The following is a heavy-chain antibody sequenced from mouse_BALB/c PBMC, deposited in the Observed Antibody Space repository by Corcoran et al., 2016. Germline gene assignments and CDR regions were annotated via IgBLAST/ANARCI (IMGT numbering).Heavy chain of an antibody. Sequence: QVQLQQSGAELMKPGASVKISCKATGYTFSSYWIEWVKQRPGHGLEWIGEILPGSGSTNYNEKFKGKATFTADTSSNTAYMQLSSLTSEDSAVYYCARSDTTARFAYWGQGTTLTVSS. D-gene: IGHD1-2*01. CDR1: GYTFSSYW. CDR2: ILPGSGST. CDR3: ARSDTTARFAY. J-gene: IGHJ2*01. V-gene: IGHV1-9*01.